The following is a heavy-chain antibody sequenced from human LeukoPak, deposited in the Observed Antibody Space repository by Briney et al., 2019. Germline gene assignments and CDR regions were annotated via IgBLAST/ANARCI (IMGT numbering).Heavy chain of an antibody. CDR3: ARDPNSSGWFDY. CDR2: ISTSSSYR. CDR1: GFSFSSYS. Sequence: GGSLRLSCAASGFSFSSYSMNWVRQAPGKGLEWVSSISTSSSYRYYADSVKGRFTTSRDNAKNSLYLQMNSLRAKDTAVYYCARDPNSSGWFDYWGQGTLVTVSS. J-gene: IGHJ5*01. D-gene: IGHD6-19*01. V-gene: IGHV3-21*01.